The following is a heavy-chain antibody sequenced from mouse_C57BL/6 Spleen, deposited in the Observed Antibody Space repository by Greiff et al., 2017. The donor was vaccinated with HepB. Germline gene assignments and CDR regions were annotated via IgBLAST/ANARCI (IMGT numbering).Heavy chain of an antibody. CDR1: GFTFSSYA. V-gene: IGHV5-4*03. Sequence: EVKLVESGGGLVKPGGSLKLSCAASGFTFSSYAMSWVRQTPEKRLEWVATISDGGSYTYYPDNVKGRFTISRDNAKNNLYLQMSHLKSEDTAMYYCASTGEGYFDYWGQGTTLTVSS. J-gene: IGHJ2*01. CDR3: ASTGEGYFDY. D-gene: IGHD4-1*01. CDR2: ISDGGSYT.